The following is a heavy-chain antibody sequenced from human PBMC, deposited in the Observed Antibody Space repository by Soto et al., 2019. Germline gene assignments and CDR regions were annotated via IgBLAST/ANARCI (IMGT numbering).Heavy chain of an antibody. D-gene: IGHD3-22*01. CDR1: GFTLSSYT. Sequence: DVQLVESGGGLVQPGGSLRLSCAASGFTLSSYTMNWVRQAPGKRLEWVSYIGSSSSSIYYADSVKGRFTISRDNDKNTLYLQMNSLRDEDTAVYYCARDRSESSGYYVGYFDCWGQGTRVTVSS. CDR2: IGSSSSSI. CDR3: ARDRSESSGYYVGYFDC. V-gene: IGHV3-48*02. J-gene: IGHJ4*02.